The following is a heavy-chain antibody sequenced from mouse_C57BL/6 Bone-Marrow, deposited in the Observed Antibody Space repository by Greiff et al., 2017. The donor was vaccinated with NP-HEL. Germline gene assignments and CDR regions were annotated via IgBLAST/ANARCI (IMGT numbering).Heavy chain of an antibody. J-gene: IGHJ2*01. CDR2: IDPSDSYT. D-gene: IGHD2-2*01. Sequence: QVQLKQPGAELVRPGTSVKLSCKASGYTFTSYWMHWVKQRPGQGLEWIGVIDPSDSYTNYNQKFKGKATLTVDTSSSTAYMQLSSLTSEDSAVYYCASSHMVTTRYFDYWGQGTTLTVSS. CDR1: GYTFTSYW. CDR3: ASSHMVTTRYFDY. V-gene: IGHV1-59*01.